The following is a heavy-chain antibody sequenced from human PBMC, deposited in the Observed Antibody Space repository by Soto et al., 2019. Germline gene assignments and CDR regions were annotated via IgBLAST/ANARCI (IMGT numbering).Heavy chain of an antibody. CDR3: VRLKRSVAHRGFFYL. J-gene: IGHJ2*01. Sequence: SETLSLTCTVSGGSISSSSYYWGWIRQPPGKGLEWIGSIYYIGSTYYNPSLKSRVTISVDTSKNQFSLKLSSVTAADTAVFYCVRLKRSVAHRGFFYLSTRG. V-gene: IGHV4-39*01. CDR2: IYYIGST. D-gene: IGHD5-12*01. CDR1: GGSISSSSYY.